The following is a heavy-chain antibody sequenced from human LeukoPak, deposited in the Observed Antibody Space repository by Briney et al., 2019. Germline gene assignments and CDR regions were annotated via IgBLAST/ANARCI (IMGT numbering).Heavy chain of an antibody. V-gene: IGHV1-69*04. CDR3: ARAYHYYDSSGYYFFSYFDY. D-gene: IGHD3-22*01. CDR1: GGTFSSYA. CDR2: IIPILGIA. Sequence: SVKVSCKASGGTFSSYAISWVRQASGQGLEWMGRIIPILGIANYAQKFQGRVTITADKSTSTAYMELSSLRSEDTAVYYCARAYHYYDSSGYYFFSYFDYWGQGTLVTVSS. J-gene: IGHJ4*02.